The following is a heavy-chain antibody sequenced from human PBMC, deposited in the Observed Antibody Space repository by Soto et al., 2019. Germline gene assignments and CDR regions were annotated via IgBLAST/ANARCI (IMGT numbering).Heavy chain of an antibody. J-gene: IGHJ6*01. CDR2: INPNIGVT. V-gene: IGHV1-2*02. CDR1: GYTFTGYY. D-gene: IGHD3-9*01. CDR3: ATQDSDIFRYFAGVSNTYYYYGMDG. Sequence: ASVEVSCKASGYTFTGYYMHWVRQAPGQGLEWMGWINPNIGVTNYAQKCQGRGSMTRETSISTAYMELRRLRSDDTAVYYCATQDSDIFRYFAGVSNTYYYYGMDGWRQGTTVTVAS.